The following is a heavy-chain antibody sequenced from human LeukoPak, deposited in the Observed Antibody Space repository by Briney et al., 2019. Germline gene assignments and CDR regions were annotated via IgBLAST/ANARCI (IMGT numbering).Heavy chain of an antibody. CDR2: INAGNGNT. CDR1: GFTFSSYA. D-gene: IGHD6-13*01. J-gene: IGHJ3*02. V-gene: IGHV1-3*01. CDR3: ARDHGSSKEDDAFDI. Sequence: GGSLRLSCAASGFTFSSYAMHWVRQAPGQRLEWMGWINAGNGNTKYSQKLQGRVTITTDTSASTAYMELSSLRSEDTAVYYCARDHGSSKEDDAFDIWGQGTMVTVSS.